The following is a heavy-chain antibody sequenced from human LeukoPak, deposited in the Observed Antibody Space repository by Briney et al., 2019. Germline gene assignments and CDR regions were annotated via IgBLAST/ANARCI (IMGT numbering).Heavy chain of an antibody. J-gene: IGHJ4*02. Sequence: GGSLRLSCAASGFSVSSNYMSWVRQAPGRGLEWVSVIYSGGSTYYADSVKGRFTISRDNSKNTLFLQMNSLRAGDTAVYYCARGTVTMVDYWGQGTLVTVSS. CDR2: IYSGGST. CDR1: GFSVSSNY. CDR3: ARGTVTMVDY. D-gene: IGHD3-10*01. V-gene: IGHV3-66*01.